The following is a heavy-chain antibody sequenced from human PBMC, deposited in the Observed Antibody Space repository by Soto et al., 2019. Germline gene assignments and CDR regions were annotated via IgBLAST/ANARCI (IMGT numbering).Heavy chain of an antibody. CDR1: GLSLSTSGAA. CDR2: IYWDGDK. V-gene: IGHV2-5*02. J-gene: IGHJ5*02. Sequence: QINLIESGPTLVKPTQTLTLTCTFSGLSLSTSGAAVGWVRQPPVRALEWLALIYWDGDKRYNASLGNSLTITKDTSMNHVVLTLTNVDPADTATYYCAQRGTMTIFGLIIDNGIWFDPWGQGTRVIVSS. D-gene: IGHD3-3*01. CDR3: AQRGTMTIFGLIIDNGIWFDP.